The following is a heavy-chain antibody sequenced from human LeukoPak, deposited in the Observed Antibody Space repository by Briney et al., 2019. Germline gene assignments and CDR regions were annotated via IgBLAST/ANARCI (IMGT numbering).Heavy chain of an antibody. Sequence: PGGSLRLSSAASGFTFSSYGMHWVRQAPGKGLEWVAFIRYDGSNKYYADSVKGRFTISRDNSKNTLYLQVNSLRAEDTAVYYCAKDSGSRFYDYVWGSYPEEDYWGQGTLVTVSS. J-gene: IGHJ4*02. D-gene: IGHD3-16*02. CDR1: GFTFSSYG. CDR3: AKDSGSRFYDYVWGSYPEEDY. V-gene: IGHV3-30*02. CDR2: IRYDGSNK.